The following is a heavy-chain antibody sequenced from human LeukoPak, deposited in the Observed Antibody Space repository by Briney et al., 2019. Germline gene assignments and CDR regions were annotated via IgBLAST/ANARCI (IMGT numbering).Heavy chain of an antibody. CDR3: AREGRQDYVYFAQ. CDR2: INYSGST. V-gene: IGHV4-59*01. J-gene: IGHJ4*02. CDR1: GRSLSSYH. D-gene: IGHD3-9*01. Sequence: PSETLSLTCTVSGRSLSSYHWSWPRQPPGQGLEGLGYINYSGSTNYNPSLKSRLPLSVDTYQNHFSLKLSPVTAADTAMFYCAREGRQDYVYFAQGGEGSLVT.